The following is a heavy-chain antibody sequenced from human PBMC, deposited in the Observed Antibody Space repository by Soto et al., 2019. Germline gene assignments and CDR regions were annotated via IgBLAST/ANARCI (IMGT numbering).Heavy chain of an antibody. J-gene: IGHJ6*02. CDR3: ARGGLYCSGGSCHSHYGMDV. CDR2: IYYSGST. CDR1: GGSISSGGYY. V-gene: IGHV4-31*03. Sequence: SETLSLTCTVSGGSISSGGYYWSWIRQHPGKGLEWVGYIYYSGSTYYNQSLKSRVTISVDTSKNQFSLKLSSVTAADTAVYYCARGGLYCSGGSCHSHYGMDVWGQGTTVTVSS. D-gene: IGHD2-15*01.